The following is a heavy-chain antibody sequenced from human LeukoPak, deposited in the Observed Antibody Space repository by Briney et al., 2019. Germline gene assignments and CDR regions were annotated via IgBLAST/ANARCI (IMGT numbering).Heavy chain of an antibody. CDR3: ARAGYSSGWYEDC. V-gene: IGHV3-30-3*01. CDR1: GFTFSSYA. Sequence: GRSLRLSCAASGFTFSSYAMHWVRQAPGKGLEWVAVISYDGSNKYYADSVKGRFTISRDNSKNTLYLQMNSLRAEDTAVYYCARAGYSSGWYEDCWGQGTLVTVSS. D-gene: IGHD6-19*01. CDR2: ISYDGSNK. J-gene: IGHJ4*02.